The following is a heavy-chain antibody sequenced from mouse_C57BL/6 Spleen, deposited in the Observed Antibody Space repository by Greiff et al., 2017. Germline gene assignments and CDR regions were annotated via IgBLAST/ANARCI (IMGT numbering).Heavy chain of an antibody. D-gene: IGHD1-1*01. J-gene: IGHJ1*03. CDR1: GYTFTSYD. V-gene: IGHV1-85*01. CDR3: ARISYYGSSPPEYFDV. CDR2: IYPRDGST. Sequence: QVQLQQSGPELVKPGASVKLSCKASGYTFTSYDINWVKQRPGQGLEWIGWIYPRDGSTKYNEKFKGKATLTVDTSSSTAYMELHSLTSEDSAVYVCARISYYGSSPPEYFDVWGTGTTVTVSS.